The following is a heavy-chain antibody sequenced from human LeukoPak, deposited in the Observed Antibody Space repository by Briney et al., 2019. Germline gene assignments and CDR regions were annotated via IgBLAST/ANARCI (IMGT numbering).Heavy chain of an antibody. CDR2: ISYDGSNK. J-gene: IGHJ5*02. V-gene: IGHV3-30*18. D-gene: IGHD6-13*01. Sequence: GRSLRPSCAASGFTFSSYGMYWVRQAPGKGLEWVAVISYDGSNKYYADSVKGRFTISRDNSKNTLYLQMNSPRAEDTAVYYCAKDLRIAAAGTGYWFDPWGQGTLVTVSS. CDR3: AKDLRIAAAGTGYWFDP. CDR1: GFTFSSYG.